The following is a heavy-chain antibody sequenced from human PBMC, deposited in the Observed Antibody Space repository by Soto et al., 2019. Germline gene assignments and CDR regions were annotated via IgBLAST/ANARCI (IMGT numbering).Heavy chain of an antibody. V-gene: IGHV3-23*01. CDR2: ISGSGGST. J-gene: IGHJ3*02. CDR3: AKAFLPGWPDAFDI. D-gene: IGHD6-19*01. Sequence: WGSLILSCAVSGCTFISYAMSWVRQAPGKGLEWVSAISGSGGSTYYADSVKGRFTISRDNSKNTLYLQMNSLRAEDTAVYYCAKAFLPGWPDAFDIWGQGTMVTVSS. CDR1: GCTFISYA.